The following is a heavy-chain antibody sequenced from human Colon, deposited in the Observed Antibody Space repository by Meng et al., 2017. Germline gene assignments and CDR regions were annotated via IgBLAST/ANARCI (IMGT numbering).Heavy chain of an antibody. D-gene: IGHD3-16*01. J-gene: IGHJ4*02. Sequence: QVELVQSRAELKKPGASVKVSCKASNYTFTAFSITWVRQAPGQGLEWMGWISTYNGNTNYAQKFQGRVTLTTDTSTSTAYMELRSLGSDDTAVYYCARGWGTTRYSYSDYWGQGTLVTVSS. CDR2: ISTYNGNT. CDR1: NYTFTAFS. V-gene: IGHV1-18*01. CDR3: ARGWGTTRYSYSDY.